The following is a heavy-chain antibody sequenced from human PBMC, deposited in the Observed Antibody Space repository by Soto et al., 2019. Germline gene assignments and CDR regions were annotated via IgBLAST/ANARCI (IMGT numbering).Heavy chain of an antibody. Sequence: QVQRVESGGGVVQPGRSLRLSCAASGFTFSSYAMHWIRQAPGKGLEWVAVISYDGSNKYYADSVKGRFTISRDNSKNTLYLQMNSLRAEDTAVYYCARPLPGYYDSSGYPFDYWGQGTLVTVSS. CDR2: ISYDGSNK. V-gene: IGHV3-30-3*01. CDR1: GFTFSSYA. D-gene: IGHD3-22*01. CDR3: ARPLPGYYDSSGYPFDY. J-gene: IGHJ4*02.